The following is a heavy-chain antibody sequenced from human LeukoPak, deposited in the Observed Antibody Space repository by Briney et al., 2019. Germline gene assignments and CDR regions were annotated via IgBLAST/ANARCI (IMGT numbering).Heavy chain of an antibody. CDR3: ARIGTVAGTVCDY. V-gene: IGHV1-69*13. Sequence: ASVKVSCKASGGTFSSYAISWVRQAPGQGLEWMGGIIPIFGTANYAQKFQGRVTITADESTSTAYMELSSLRSEDTAVYYCARIGTVAGTVCDYWGQGTLVTVSS. D-gene: IGHD6-19*01. CDR1: GGTFSSYA. J-gene: IGHJ4*02. CDR2: IIPIFGTA.